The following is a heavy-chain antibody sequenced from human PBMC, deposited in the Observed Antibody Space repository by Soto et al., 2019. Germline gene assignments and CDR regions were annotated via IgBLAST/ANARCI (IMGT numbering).Heavy chain of an antibody. V-gene: IGHV4-34*01. CDR1: GGSFRGYY. CDR3: ARDPRENWFDP. CDR2: INHSGST. Sequence: LETLPLTCAVYGGSFRGYYWSWIRQPPGKGLEWIGEINHSGSTNYNPSLKSRVTISVDTSKNQFSLKLSSVTAADTAVYYCARDPRENWFDPWGQGTLVTVSS. J-gene: IGHJ5*02.